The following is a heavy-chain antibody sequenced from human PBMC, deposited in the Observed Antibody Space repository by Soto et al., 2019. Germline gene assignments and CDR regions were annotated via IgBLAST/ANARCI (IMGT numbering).Heavy chain of an antibody. Sequence: SETLSLICTVSGVPFSSKNFYWGWILPSRGKGLEWIGTLYSGSTFSSLSLKNRVTISVDTSKNQVSLKLRSVAAADTAIYYCATTRGIAVGGSFDYWGQGIQVTVS. D-gene: IGHD6-19*01. CDR1: GVPFSSKNFY. CDR2: LYSGST. CDR3: ATTRGIAVGGSFDY. V-gene: IGHV4-39*01. J-gene: IGHJ4*02.